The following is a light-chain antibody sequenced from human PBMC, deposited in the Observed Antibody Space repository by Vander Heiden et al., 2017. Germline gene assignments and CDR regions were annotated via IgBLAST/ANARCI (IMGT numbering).Light chain of an antibody. CDR2: GAS. CDR1: QSVSSSH. V-gene: IGKV3-20*01. J-gene: IGKJ1*01. CDR3: QQYGGSPWT. Sequence: ELVLTQSPGTLSLSPGERATLSCRASQSVSSSHLAWYQQKPGQAPRLLIYGASSRATGIPDRFSGSGSGTDFTLTVSRLEPEDFAMYYCQQYGGSPWTFGQGTKVEIK.